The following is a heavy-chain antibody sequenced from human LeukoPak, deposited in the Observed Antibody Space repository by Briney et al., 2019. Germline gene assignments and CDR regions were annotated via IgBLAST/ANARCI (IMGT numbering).Heavy chain of an antibody. D-gene: IGHD3-3*01. CDR3: ARGYDFWGYYYYGMDV. CDR1: GGSISSYY. V-gene: IGHV4-59*01. J-gene: IGHJ6*02. Sequence: SETLSLTCAVSGGSISSYYWSWIRQPPGKGLEWIGYIYYSGSTNYNPSLKSRVTISVDTSKNQFSLKLSSVTAADTAVYYCARGYDFWGYYYYGMDVWGQGTTVTVSS. CDR2: IYYSGST.